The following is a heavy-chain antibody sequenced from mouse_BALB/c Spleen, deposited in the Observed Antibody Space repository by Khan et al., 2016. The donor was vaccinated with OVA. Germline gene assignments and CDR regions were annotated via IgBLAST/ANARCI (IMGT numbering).Heavy chain of an antibody. CDR2: IWAGGDT. CDR3: ARDGYYFDY. Sequence: VELVESGPGLVAPSQSLSITCTVSGFSLSNYGVYWVRQPPGKGLEWLGVIWAGGDTNYNSALMSRLSISKDNSKSQVFLKMNSLQTDDTAIYYCARDGYYFDYWGQGTTLTVSS. D-gene: IGHD2-2*01. J-gene: IGHJ2*01. CDR1: GFSLSNYG. V-gene: IGHV2-9*02.